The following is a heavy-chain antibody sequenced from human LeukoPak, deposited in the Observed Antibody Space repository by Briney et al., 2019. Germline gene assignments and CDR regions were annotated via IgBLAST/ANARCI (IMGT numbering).Heavy chain of an antibody. V-gene: IGHV1-8*01. CDR3: ARGYCSSTSCYINSGVLDP. CDR2: MNPNSGNT. J-gene: IGHJ5*02. Sequence: SVKVSCKASGYTFTSYDINWVRQATGQGLEWMGWMNPNSGNTGYAQKFQGRVTMTRNTSISTAYMELSSLRSEDTAVYYCARGYCSSTSCYINSGVLDPWGQGTLVTVSS. CDR1: GYTFTSYD. D-gene: IGHD2-2*02.